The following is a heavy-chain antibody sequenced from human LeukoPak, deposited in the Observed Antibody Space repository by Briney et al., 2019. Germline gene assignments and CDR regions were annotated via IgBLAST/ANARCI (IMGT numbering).Heavy chain of an antibody. D-gene: IGHD2-2*01. CDR3: VRERYCSGTSCFELGY. V-gene: IGHV3-23*01. CDR2: ISGSGGSP. J-gene: IGHJ4*02. Sequence: GGSLRLSCVASGFTFSMSWVRQAPGKGLEWVSGISGSGGSPYHADSVKGRFTISRDNSKNTLLLQMNSLRAEDTAVYYCVRERYCSGTSCFELGYWGQGTLVTVSS. CDR1: GFTFS.